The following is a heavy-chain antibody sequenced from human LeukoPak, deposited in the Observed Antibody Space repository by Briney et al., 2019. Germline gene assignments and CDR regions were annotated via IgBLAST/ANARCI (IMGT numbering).Heavy chain of an antibody. CDR1: GFTFSSYA. CDR2: ISGSGGST. CDR3: AKAGRYCSGGSCYYYYYGMDV. D-gene: IGHD2-15*01. Sequence: GGSLRLSCAASGFTFSSYAMSWVRQAPGKGLEWVSAISGSGGSTYYADSVKGRLTISRDNSKNTLYLQMNSLRAEDTAVYYCAKAGRYCSGGSCYYYYYGMDVWGQGATVTVSS. J-gene: IGHJ6*02. V-gene: IGHV3-23*01.